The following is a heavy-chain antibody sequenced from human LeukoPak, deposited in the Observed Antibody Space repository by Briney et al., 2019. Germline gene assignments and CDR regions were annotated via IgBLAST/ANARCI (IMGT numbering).Heavy chain of an antibody. J-gene: IGHJ4*02. CDR3: ARFGSNYFDY. CDR2: IYYSGST. CDR1: GGSISTTGYY. D-gene: IGHD3-3*01. Sequence: SETLSLTCTVSGGSISTTGYYWGWIRQPPGKGLDCIGRIYYSGSTYYNPSLKSRVAISVDTSKNQFSLKLSSVTAADTAVYYCARFGSNYFDYWGQGTLVTVSS. V-gene: IGHV4-39*01.